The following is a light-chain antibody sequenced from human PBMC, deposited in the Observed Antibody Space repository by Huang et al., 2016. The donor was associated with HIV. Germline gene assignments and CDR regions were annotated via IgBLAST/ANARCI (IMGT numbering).Light chain of an antibody. V-gene: IGKV4-1*01. CDR2: WAS. CDR1: QSLLYRSNNKNY. J-gene: IGKJ5*01. Sequence: DIVMTQSPDSLAVSLGERATINCRSSQSLLYRSNNKNYLAWYQQKPGQPPKQLIYWASTRESGVPDRFSGSGSGTDFTLTISSLQAEDVAVYHCQQFYSTPITFGQGTRLEIK. CDR3: QQFYSTPIT.